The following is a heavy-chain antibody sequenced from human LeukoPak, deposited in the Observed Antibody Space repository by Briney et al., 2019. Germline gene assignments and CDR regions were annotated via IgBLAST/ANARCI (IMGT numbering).Heavy chain of an antibody. CDR2: LAHDGIIK. V-gene: IGHV3-30*02. D-gene: IGHD3-10*02. CDR1: RFTLTNYG. Sequence: PGGSLRLSRTMSRFTLTNYGIQWVRHAPGKGPEWGAFLAHDGIIKYFGASVMGRFTVSRDTSKNTVYLQMNTLRLEDTAVYYCAKDVRAEGHRYFDYWGQGTLVTVSS. CDR3: AKDVRAEGHRYFDY. J-gene: IGHJ4*02.